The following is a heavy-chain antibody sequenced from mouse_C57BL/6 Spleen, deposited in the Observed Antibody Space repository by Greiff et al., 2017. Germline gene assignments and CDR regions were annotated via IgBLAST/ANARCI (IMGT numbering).Heavy chain of an antibody. CDR3: ARGGYDYSFDY. D-gene: IGHD2-4*01. CDR2: IDPSDSYT. CDR1: GYTFTSYW. J-gene: IGHJ2*01. V-gene: IGHV1-69*01. Sequence: VQLQQSGAELVMPGASVKLSCKASGYTFTSYWMHWVKQRPGQGLEWIGEIDPSDSYTNYNQKFKGKSTLTVDKSSSTAYMQLSSLTSEDSAVYYCARGGYDYSFDYWGQGTTLTVSS.